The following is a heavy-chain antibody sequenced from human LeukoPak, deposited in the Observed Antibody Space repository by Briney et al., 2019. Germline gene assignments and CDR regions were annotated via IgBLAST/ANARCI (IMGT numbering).Heavy chain of an antibody. CDR3: ARDAYSSSWLDYYGMDV. CDR1: GGSISSYY. CDR2: IYTSGST. Sequence: SETLSLTCTVSGGSISSYYWSWIRQPAGKGLEWIGRIYTSGSTNYNPSLKGRVTMSVDTSKNQFSLKLSSVTAADTAVYYCARDAYSSSWLDYYGMDVWGQGTTVTVSS. J-gene: IGHJ6*02. D-gene: IGHD6-13*01. V-gene: IGHV4-4*07.